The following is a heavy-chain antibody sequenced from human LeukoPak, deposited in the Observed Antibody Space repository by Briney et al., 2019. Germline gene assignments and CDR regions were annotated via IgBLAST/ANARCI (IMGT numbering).Heavy chain of an antibody. Sequence: SETLSLTCAFYGGSFRGYYWAWMRQPPGKGLEWIGEINHSGSTNYNPSLKSRVTISVDTSKNQFSLRLSSVTAADTAVYYCAGFNSVDYWGQGTLVTVSS. CDR2: INHSGST. J-gene: IGHJ4*02. CDR1: GGSFRGYY. CDR3: AGFNSVDY. V-gene: IGHV4-34*01. D-gene: IGHD3-3*01.